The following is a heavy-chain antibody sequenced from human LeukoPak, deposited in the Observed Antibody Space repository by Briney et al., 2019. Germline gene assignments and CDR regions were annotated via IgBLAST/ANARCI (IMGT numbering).Heavy chain of an antibody. D-gene: IGHD2-15*01. CDR1: GGTFSSYA. Sequence: SVTVSCKASGGTFSSYAISWVRQAPGQGLEWMGGIIPIFGTANYAQKFQGRVTITAGESTSTAYMELSSLRSGDTAVYYCARVVWGYCSGGSCYGEFDYWGQGTLVTVSS. V-gene: IGHV1-69*13. CDR2: IIPIFGTA. CDR3: ARVVWGYCSGGSCYGEFDY. J-gene: IGHJ4*02.